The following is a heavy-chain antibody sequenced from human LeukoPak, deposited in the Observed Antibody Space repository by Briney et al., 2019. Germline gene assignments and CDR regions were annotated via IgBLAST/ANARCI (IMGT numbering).Heavy chain of an antibody. Sequence: PGESLKISCKGSGYSFTSYWIGWVRQMPGKGLEWMGIIYPGDSDTRYSPSFQGQVTISADKSISTAYLQWSSLKASDTAMYYCARGRGSGYYYGLNWFDPWAREPWSPSPQ. D-gene: IGHD3-22*01. CDR1: GYSFTSYW. J-gene: IGHJ5*02. CDR3: ARGRGSGYYYGLNWFDP. CDR2: IYPGDSDT. V-gene: IGHV5-51*01.